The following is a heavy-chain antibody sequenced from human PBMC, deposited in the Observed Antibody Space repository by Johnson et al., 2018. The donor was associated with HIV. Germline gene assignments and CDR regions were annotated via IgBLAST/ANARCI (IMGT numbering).Heavy chain of an antibody. V-gene: IGHV3-11*04. D-gene: IGHD5-24*01. J-gene: IGHJ3*02. CDR2: ISSSGSTI. Sequence: QVQLVESGGGLVKPGGSLRLSCAASGFTFSDYYMSWIRQAPGKGLEWVSYISSSGSTIYYADSVKGRFTISRDNSKNALYLQMNSLRAEDTAVFYCARDQFGTITTGGDGAFDIWGQGTMVTVSS. CDR3: ARDQFGTITTGGDGAFDI. CDR1: GFTFSDYY.